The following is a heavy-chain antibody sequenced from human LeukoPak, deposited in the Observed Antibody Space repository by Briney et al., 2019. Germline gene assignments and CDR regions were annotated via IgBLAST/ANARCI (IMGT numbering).Heavy chain of an antibody. CDR3: ARVETYCSSTSCYEGIDY. J-gene: IGHJ4*02. D-gene: IGHD2-2*01. Sequence: SETLSLTCAVSGYSISSGYYWGWIRQPAGKGLEWIGRIYTSGSTNYNPSLKRRVTISVDTSKNQFSLKLSSVTAADTAVYYCARVETYCSSTSCYEGIDYWGQGTLVTVSS. CDR2: IYTSGST. CDR1: GYSISSGYY. V-gene: IGHV4-61*02.